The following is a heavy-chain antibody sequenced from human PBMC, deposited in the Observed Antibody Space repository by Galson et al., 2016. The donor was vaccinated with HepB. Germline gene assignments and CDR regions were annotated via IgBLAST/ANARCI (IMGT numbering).Heavy chain of an antibody. CDR3: ARGAGADENASA. CDR2: INGDGSST. CDR1: GFTFSTYS. D-gene: IGHD4/OR15-4a*01. J-gene: IGHJ4*02. Sequence: SLRLSCAASGFTFSTYSMHWVRQAPGKGLEWVSRINGDGSSTTYADSVKGRFTISRDNAENSLYLQMNSLRPEDTAVYYCARGAGADENASAWGQGTLVTVSS. V-gene: IGHV3-74*01.